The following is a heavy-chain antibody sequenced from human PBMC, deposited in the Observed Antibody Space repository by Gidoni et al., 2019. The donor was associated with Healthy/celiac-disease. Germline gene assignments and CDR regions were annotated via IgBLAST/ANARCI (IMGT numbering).Heavy chain of an antibody. CDR2: ISSNGGST. CDR3: VKGGGYVDTAMVGYYFDY. V-gene: IGHV3-64D*09. D-gene: IGHD5-18*01. CDR1: GFTFRSYA. Sequence: EVQLVESGGGLVQPGGSLRLSCSASGFTFRSYAMHWVRQAPGKGLEYVSAISSNGGSTYYADSVKGRFTISRDNSKNTLYLQMSSLRAEDTAVYYCVKGGGYVDTAMVGYYFDYWGQGTLVTVSS. J-gene: IGHJ4*02.